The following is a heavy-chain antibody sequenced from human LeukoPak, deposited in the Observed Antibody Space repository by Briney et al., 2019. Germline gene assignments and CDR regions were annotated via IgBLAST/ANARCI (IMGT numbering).Heavy chain of an antibody. V-gene: IGHV1-69*13. D-gene: IGHD1-26*01. CDR2: IIPIFGTA. CDR1: GGTFSSYA. Sequence: SVKVSCKASGGTFSSYAISWVRQAPGQGLEWMGGIIPIFGTANYAQKFQGRVTITADESTSTAYMELSSLRSEDTAVYYCARDPLPIYYLGAFDIWGQGTMVTVSS. CDR3: ARDPLPIYYLGAFDI. J-gene: IGHJ3*02.